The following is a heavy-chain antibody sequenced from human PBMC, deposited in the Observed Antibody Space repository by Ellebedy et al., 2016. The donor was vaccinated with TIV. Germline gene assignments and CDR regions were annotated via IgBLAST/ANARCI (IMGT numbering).Heavy chain of an antibody. CDR1: GFLLINYA. CDR2: VSGTGART. D-gene: IGHD5-24*01. V-gene: IGHV3-23*01. J-gene: IGHJ5*02. CDR3: VRDGYNQVAHDL. Sequence: GESLKISCAASGFLLINYAMNWVRQAPGKGLEWVSTVSGTGARTDYVDSVKGRFTISRDTSRNTLFLEMNSLTIEDTAIYYCVRDGYNQVAHDLWGQGTLVTVAS.